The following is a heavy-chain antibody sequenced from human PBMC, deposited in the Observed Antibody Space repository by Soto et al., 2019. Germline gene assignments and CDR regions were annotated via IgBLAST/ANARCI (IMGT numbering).Heavy chain of an antibody. CDR3: ARDGERDTGLNFYYYLHGMDA. CDR2: ISPYNGTT. V-gene: IGHV1-18*04. D-gene: IGHD1-1*01. CDR1: GYTFTTYG. Sequence: ASVKVSCKASGYTFTTYGISWVRQAPGQGLEWMGWISPYNGTTKYAEKFQGEVTMTTDTATSTAYMDLRSLRSDDTAVYYCARDGERDTGLNFYYYLHGMDAWGQGTRVTVSS. J-gene: IGHJ6*02.